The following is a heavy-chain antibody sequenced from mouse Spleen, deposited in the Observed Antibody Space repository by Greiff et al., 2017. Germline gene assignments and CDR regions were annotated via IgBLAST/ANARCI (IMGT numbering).Heavy chain of an antibody. CDR1: GYTFTSYW. V-gene: IGHV1-59*01. CDR2: IDPSDSYT. Sequence: VQLQQPGAELVRPGTSVKLSCKASGYTFTSYWMHWVKQRPGQGLEWIGVIDPSDSYTNYNQKFKGKATLTVDTSSSTAYMQLSSLTSEDSAVYYCASLIYDGSMDYWGQGTSVTVSS. CDR3: ASLIYDGSMDY. D-gene: IGHD2-3*01. J-gene: IGHJ4*01.